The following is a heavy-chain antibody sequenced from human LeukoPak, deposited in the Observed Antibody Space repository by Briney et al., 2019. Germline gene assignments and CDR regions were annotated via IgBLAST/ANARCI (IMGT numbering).Heavy chain of an antibody. D-gene: IGHD3-10*01. CDR1: GFTFTGYY. V-gene: IGHV1-2*02. CDR3: ATPGGTMVRGVPEVFDY. Sequence: GASVKVSCKTSGFTFTGYYIHWVRQAPGQGLEWMGWINLNSGGTTYAQKFQGRVTMTRDTSISTAYMELSRLRSDDTAVYFCATPGGTMVRGVPEVFDYWGQGTLVTVSS. CDR2: INLNSGGT. J-gene: IGHJ4*02.